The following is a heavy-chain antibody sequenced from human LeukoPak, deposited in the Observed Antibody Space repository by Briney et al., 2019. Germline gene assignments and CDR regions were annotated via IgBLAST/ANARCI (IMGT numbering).Heavy chain of an antibody. V-gene: IGHV4-34*01. D-gene: IGHD3-9*01. CDR2: INHSGST. CDR1: GGSFSGYY. J-gene: IGHJ5*02. CDR3: ARSRPYYDILTGYYQHGRWFDP. Sequence: SETLSLTCAVYGGSFSGYYWSWIRQPPGQGLEWIGEINHSGSTNYNPSLKSRVTISVDTSKNQFSLKLSSVTVADTAVYYCARSRPYYDILTGYYQHGRWFDPWGQGTLVTVSS.